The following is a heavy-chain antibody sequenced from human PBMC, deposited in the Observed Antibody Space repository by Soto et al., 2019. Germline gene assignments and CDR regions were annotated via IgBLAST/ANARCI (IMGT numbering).Heavy chain of an antibody. Sequence: SVKVSCKASGGTFSSYAISWVRQAPGQGLEWMGGIIPIFGTANYAQKFQGRVTITADESTSTAYMELSSLRSEDTAVYYCARAYPKYYYDSSGYYPNWFDPWGQGTLVTVSS. J-gene: IGHJ5*02. D-gene: IGHD3-22*01. CDR1: GGTFSSYA. V-gene: IGHV1-69*13. CDR3: ARAYPKYYYDSSGYYPNWFDP. CDR2: IIPIFGTA.